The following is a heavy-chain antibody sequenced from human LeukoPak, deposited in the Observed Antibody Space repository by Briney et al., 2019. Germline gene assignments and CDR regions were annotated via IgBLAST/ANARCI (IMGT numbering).Heavy chain of an antibody. D-gene: IGHD4-23*01. CDR3: ARQDYGGWFDP. J-gene: IGHJ5*02. Sequence: SETLSLTCTVSGGSVSSGSYYWSWIRQPPGKGLEWIGYIYYSGSTNYNPSLRSRVTISVDTSKNQFSLKLSSVTAADTAVYYCARQDYGGWFDPWGQGTLVTVSS. V-gene: IGHV4-61*01. CDR2: IYYSGST. CDR1: GGSVSSGSYY.